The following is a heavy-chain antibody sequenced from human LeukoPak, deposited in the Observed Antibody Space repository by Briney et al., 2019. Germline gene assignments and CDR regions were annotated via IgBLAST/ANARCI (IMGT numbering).Heavy chain of an antibody. J-gene: IGHJ6*02. D-gene: IGHD3-3*01. CDR1: GFTVNSNY. Sequence: GGSLRRSCAASGFTVNSNYMSWVRQALGKGLEWVSVIYSGGSTYYADSVKGRFTISRDNSKNTLYLQMNSLRAEDTAVYYCARDLVGVVYGLDGMDVWGQGTTVTVSS. CDR3: ARDLVGVVYGLDGMDV. V-gene: IGHV3-66*01. CDR2: IYSGGST.